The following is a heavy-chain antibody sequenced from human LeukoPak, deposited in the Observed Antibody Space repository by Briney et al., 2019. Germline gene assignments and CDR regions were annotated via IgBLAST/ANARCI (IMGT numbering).Heavy chain of an antibody. CDR2: FGGGGGST. D-gene: IGHD2-15*01. Sequence: GGSLRLPCQSSEFTLSNYAMGGVGQAPGKGREWVSPFGGGGGSTDYTDSVKGRFTISRDNSKNTLYLQMNSLGAEDTAVYYCAKGHRYCTSGNCNSAVDYWGQGTLVTVSS. V-gene: IGHV3-23*01. CDR3: AKGHRYCTSGNCNSAVDY. J-gene: IGHJ4*02. CDR1: EFTLSNYA.